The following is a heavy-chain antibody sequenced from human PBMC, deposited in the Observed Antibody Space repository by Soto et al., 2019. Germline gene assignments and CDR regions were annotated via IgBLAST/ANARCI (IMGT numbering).Heavy chain of an antibody. J-gene: IGHJ4*02. CDR1: GFTFSSYA. CDR3: ARVLGRLAARPSDY. D-gene: IGHD6-6*01. CDR2: ISYDGSNK. V-gene: IGHV3-30-3*01. Sequence: GGSLRLSCAASGFTFSSYAMHWVRQAPGKGLEWVAVISYDGSNKYYADSVKGRFTISRDNSKNTLYLQMNSLRAEDTAVYYCARVLGRLAARPSDYWGQGTLVTVSS.